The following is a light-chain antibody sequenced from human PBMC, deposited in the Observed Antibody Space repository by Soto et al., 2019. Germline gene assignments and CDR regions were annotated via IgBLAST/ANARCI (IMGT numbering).Light chain of an antibody. J-gene: IGKJ5*01. CDR3: QQYNSYLYT. CDR1: QSISSW. Sequence: DFQMPQSPSTLSASVGEKDTITCRASQSISSWLAWYQQKPGKAPKLLIYKASSLESGVPSRFSGSGSGTEFTLTISSLQPDDFATYYCQQYNSYLYTFGQGTRLEIK. CDR2: KAS. V-gene: IGKV1-5*03.